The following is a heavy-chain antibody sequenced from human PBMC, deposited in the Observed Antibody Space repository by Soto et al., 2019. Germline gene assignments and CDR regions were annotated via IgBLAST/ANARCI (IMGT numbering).Heavy chain of an antibody. CDR3: ARIGSGSNTDY. CDR2: ISGRNGGT. D-gene: IGHD3-10*01. CDR1: GFTFSTYA. V-gene: IGHV3-23*01. Sequence: EVQLLESGGGLVQPGGSLRLSCAASGFTFSTYAMTWVRQAPGKGLEWVSSISGRNGGTYYADSVKGRFTISRDNSKNTLYLQMNSLRAEDTALYYCARIGSGSNTDYWGQGTLVTVSS. J-gene: IGHJ4*02.